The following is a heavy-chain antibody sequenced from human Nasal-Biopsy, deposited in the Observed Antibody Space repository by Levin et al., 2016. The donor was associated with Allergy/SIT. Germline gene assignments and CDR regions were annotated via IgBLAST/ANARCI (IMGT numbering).Heavy chain of an antibody. CDR1: GFTFSSYW. D-gene: IGHD3-10*01. V-gene: IGHV3-74*01. J-gene: IGHJ4*02. CDR3: ARDHRGLL. Sequence: GGSLRLSCEGSGFTFSSYWMHWVRQVPGKGLVWVSRINSDGSTADYADSVNGRFTISRDNAKNTLFLRMNSLRAEDTAMYYCARDHRGLLWGRGTLVTVSS. CDR2: INSDGSTA.